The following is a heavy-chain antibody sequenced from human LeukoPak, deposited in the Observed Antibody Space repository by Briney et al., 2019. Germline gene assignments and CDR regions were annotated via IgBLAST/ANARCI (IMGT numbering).Heavy chain of an antibody. D-gene: IGHD2-2*01. CDR3: AKYIVPAANSYFDY. J-gene: IGHJ4*02. CDR2: ISYDGSNK. CDR1: GFTFSSYV. Sequence: GGSLRLSCVASGFTFSSYVMHWVRQAPGKGLEWVAVISYDGSNKYYADSVKGRFTVSRDNSKNTLYVQMNSLRAEDTAVYYCAKYIVPAANSYFDYWGQGTLVTVSS. V-gene: IGHV3-30-3*02.